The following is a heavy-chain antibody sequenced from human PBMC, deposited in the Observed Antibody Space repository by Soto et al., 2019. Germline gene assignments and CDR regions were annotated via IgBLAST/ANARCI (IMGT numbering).Heavy chain of an antibody. V-gene: IGHV3-23*01. CDR2: ISGSGGST. CDR1: GFTFSGYA. CDR3: AKGALSRNYYYYYMDV. Sequence: GGSLRLSCAASGFTFSGYAMSWVRQAPGKGLEWVSAISGSGGSTYYADSVKGRFTISRDNSKNTLYLQMNSLRAEDTAVYYCAKGALSRNYYYYYMDVWGKGTTVTVSS. J-gene: IGHJ6*03.